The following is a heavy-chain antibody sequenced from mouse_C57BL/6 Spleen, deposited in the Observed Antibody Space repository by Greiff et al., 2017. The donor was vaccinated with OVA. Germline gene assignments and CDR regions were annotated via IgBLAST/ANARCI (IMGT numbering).Heavy chain of an antibody. J-gene: IGHJ3*01. V-gene: IGHV1-82*01. Sequence: QVQLQQSGPELVKPGASVKISCKASGYAFSSSWMNWVKQRPGKGLEWIGRIYPGDGDTKYNGKFKGKATLTADKSSGTAYMQLSSLTSEDSAVYFCADGYDKAYWGQGTLVTVSA. D-gene: IGHD2-2*01. CDR3: ADGYDKAY. CDR1: GYAFSSSW. CDR2: IYPGDGDT.